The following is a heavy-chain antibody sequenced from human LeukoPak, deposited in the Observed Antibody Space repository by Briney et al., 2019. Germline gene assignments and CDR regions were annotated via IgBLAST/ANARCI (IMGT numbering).Heavy chain of an antibody. CDR1: GYTFTSYY. Sequence: ASVKVSCKASGYTFTSYYMHWVRQAPGQGLEWMGWMNPNSGNTGYAQKLQGRVTMTTDTSTSTAYMELRSLRSDDTAVYYCARSYYDSPYYFDYWGQGTLVTVSS. J-gene: IGHJ4*02. CDR2: MNPNSGNT. V-gene: IGHV1-18*04. CDR3: ARSYYDSPYYFDY. D-gene: IGHD3-22*01.